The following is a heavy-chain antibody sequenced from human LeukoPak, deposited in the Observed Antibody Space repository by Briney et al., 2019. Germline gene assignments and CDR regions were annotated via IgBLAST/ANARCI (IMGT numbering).Heavy chain of an antibody. D-gene: IGHD3-9*01. CDR3: ARTGHYQFDS. CDR1: GYSFTDYD. V-gene: IGHV1-18*01. J-gene: IGHJ4*02. Sequence: ASVKVSCKASGYSFTDYDFSWVRQAPGQGLEWLGWVSIYNDNTNYAREFQDRITMTTDISTSTAYMELKSLTSDDTAVYFCARTGHYQFDSWGQGTLVTVSS. CDR2: VSIYNDNT.